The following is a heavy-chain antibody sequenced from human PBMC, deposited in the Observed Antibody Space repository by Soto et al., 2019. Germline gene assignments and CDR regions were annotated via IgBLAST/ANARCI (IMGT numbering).Heavy chain of an antibody. V-gene: IGHV1-18*01. J-gene: IGHJ6*02. CDR2: ISPYNGHT. D-gene: IGHD2-2*01. CDR3: ARDLTIVPATHPRLENYGMDV. Sequence: QVQLVQSAGEVKKPGASVKVSCKASGYSFTSYGISWVRRAPGQGLEWMGWISPYNGHTQFVQRFQGPGTMTTDTSTKTACMELRTLSAAETAHYYCARDLTIVPATHPRLENYGMDVWGQGTTFIVSS. CDR1: GYSFTSYG.